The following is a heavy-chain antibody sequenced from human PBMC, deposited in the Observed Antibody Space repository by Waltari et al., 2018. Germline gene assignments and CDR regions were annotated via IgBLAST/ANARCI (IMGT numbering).Heavy chain of an antibody. D-gene: IGHD6-13*01. CDR2: INHSGST. CDR3: ARVRRAAAGTPFDY. Sequence: QVQLQQWGAGLLKPSETLSLTCAVYGGSFSGYYWSWIRQPPGKGLEWMGEINHSGSTTYNPSLKSRVTISVDTSKNQFSLKLSSVTAADTAVYYCARVRRAAAGTPFDYWGQGTLVTVSS. J-gene: IGHJ4*02. CDR1: GGSFSGYY. V-gene: IGHV4-34*01.